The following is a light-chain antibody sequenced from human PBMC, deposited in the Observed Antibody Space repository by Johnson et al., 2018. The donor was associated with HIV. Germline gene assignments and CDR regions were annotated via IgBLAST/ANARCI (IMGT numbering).Light chain of an antibody. CDR3: GTWDSSLSAYV. J-gene: IGLJ1*01. V-gene: IGLV1-51*01. Sequence: QSVLTQPPSVSAAPGQKVSISCSGSSSNIGDNSVSWYQQVPGTAPKLLIYDNNKRPSGIPDRFSGSKSGTSATLAITGLQTGDEADYYCGTWDSSLSAYVFGTGTKVTVL. CDR1: SSNIGDNS. CDR2: DNN.